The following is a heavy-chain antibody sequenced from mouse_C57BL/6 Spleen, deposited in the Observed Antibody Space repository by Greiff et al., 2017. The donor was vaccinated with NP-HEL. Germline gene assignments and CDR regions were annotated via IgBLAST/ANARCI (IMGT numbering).Heavy chain of an antibody. V-gene: IGHV1-82*01. CDR1: GYAFSSSW. J-gene: IGHJ3*01. Sequence: VQLQQSGPELVKPGASVKISCKASGYAFSSSWLNWVKQRPGKGLEWIGRIYPGDGDTNYNGKFKGKATLTADKSSSTAYMQLSSLTSEDSAVYFCAREEGDYSFAYWGQGTLVTVSA. CDR3: AREEGDYSFAY. D-gene: IGHD2-4*01. CDR2: IYPGDGDT.